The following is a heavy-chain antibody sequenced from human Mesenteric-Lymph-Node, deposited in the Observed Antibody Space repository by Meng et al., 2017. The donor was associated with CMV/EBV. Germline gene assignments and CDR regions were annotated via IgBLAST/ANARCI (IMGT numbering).Heavy chain of an antibody. V-gene: IGHV3-23*01. CDR1: GFTVSSNY. CDR3: AKCITSCQTRAFDM. D-gene: IGHD3-10*01. Sequence: GESLKISCAASGFTVSSNYMSWVRQAPGKGLEWVSAISGDGVTTYYADSVKGRFTMSRDNSKNTLFLQMNSLRAEDTAIYYCAKCITSCQTRAFDMWGRGTMVTVSS. J-gene: IGHJ3*02. CDR2: ISGDGVTT.